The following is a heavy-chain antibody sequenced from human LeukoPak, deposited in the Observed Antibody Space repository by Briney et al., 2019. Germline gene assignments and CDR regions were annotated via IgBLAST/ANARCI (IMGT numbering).Heavy chain of an antibody. CDR1: GFRFKNFA. D-gene: IGHD2-2*02. J-gene: IGHJ4*02. V-gene: IGHV3-23*01. CDR2: ISASGGGA. Sequence: GGSLRLSCAASGFRFKNFAMTWVRQAPGKGLEWVSTISASGGGAYYADSVKGRFTISRDNSKDTLSLQMTSLRAGDTAVYYCAKDVRRAEYCSATNCYTSSFDFWGQGTLVTVSS. CDR3: AKDVRRAEYCSATNCYTSSFDF.